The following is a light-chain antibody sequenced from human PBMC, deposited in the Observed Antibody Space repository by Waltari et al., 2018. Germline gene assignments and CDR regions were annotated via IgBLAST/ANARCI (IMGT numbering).Light chain of an antibody. CDR2: EDN. Sequence: NFMLTQPHSVSESPGKTVTISCTRSSGSIASNYVQWYQQRPGSAPTTVLYEDNQRPSGVPARFSGSIDSSSNSASLTISGLKTEDEADDYCQSYDSSNQVFGGGTKLTVL. CDR3: QSYDSSNQV. J-gene: IGLJ3*02. CDR1: SGSIASNY. V-gene: IGLV6-57*04.